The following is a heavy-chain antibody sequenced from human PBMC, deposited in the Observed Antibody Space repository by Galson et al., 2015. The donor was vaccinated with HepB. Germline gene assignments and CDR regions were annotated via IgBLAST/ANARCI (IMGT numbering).Heavy chain of an antibody. CDR2: IIPIFGTA. CDR3: ARGIGDSSGYFDAFDI. J-gene: IGHJ3*02. V-gene: IGHV1-69*01. CDR1: GGTFSSYA. Sequence: QSGAEVKKPGESLKVSCKASGGTFSSYAISWVRQAPGQGLEWMGGIIPIFGTANYAQKFQGRVTITADESTSTAYMELSSLRSEDTAVYYCARGIGDSSGYFDAFDIWGQGTMVTVSS. D-gene: IGHD3-22*01.